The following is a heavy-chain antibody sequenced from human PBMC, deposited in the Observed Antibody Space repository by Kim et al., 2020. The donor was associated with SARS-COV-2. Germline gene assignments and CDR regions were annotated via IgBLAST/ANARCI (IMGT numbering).Heavy chain of an antibody. J-gene: IGHJ4*02. CDR3: ARDSQFGLYYYDSSGYYYY. D-gene: IGHD3-22*01. Sequence: ASVKVSCKASGYTFTSYAMHWVRQAPGQGLEWMGWINAGNGNTKYSQKFQGRVTMTRDTSASTAYMELSSLRSEDTAVYYCARDSQFGLYYYDSSGYYYYWGRGALVTVS. CDR2: INAGNGNT. CDR1: GYTFTSYA. V-gene: IGHV1-3*01.